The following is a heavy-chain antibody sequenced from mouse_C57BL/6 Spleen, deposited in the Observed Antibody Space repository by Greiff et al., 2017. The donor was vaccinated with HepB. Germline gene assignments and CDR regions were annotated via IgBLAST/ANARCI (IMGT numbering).Heavy chain of an antibody. J-gene: IGHJ3*01. CDR2: IHPNSGST. CDR3: AREGNCNYDWFAY. V-gene: IGHV1-64*01. CDR1: GYTFTSYW. D-gene: IGHD2-1*01. Sequence: VQLQQPGAELVKPGASVKLSCKASGYTFTSYWMHWVKQRPGQGLEWIGMIHPNSGSTNYNEKFKSKATLTVDKSSSTAYMQRSSLTSEDSAVYYGAREGNCNYDWFAYWGQGTLVTVSS.